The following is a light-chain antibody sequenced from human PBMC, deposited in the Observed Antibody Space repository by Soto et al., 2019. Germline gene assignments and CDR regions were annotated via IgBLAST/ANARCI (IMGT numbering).Light chain of an antibody. CDR2: DAS. CDR1: QDISSS. J-gene: IGKJ5*01. Sequence: DIQMTQSPSSLSASVGDRVTITCQASQDISSSLNWYQQKPGRAPKLLIYDASNLETAVPSRFSGSGAGTDFTFTISSLQPEDIATYYCQQYDSLPRTFGQGTRLDIK. V-gene: IGKV1-33*01. CDR3: QQYDSLPRT.